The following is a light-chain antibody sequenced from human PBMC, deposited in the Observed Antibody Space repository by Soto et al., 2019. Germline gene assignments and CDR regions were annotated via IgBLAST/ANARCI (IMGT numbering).Light chain of an antibody. J-gene: IGLJ1*01. V-gene: IGLV2-11*01. Sequence: QSALTQPRSVSGSPGQSVTISCTGTSSDVGDYNYVSWYQQQPGKAPKLIIYDVSKRPSGVPDRFSGSKSGNTASQTISGLQAEDEADYYCCSYAGSYTFYVFGTGTKVTVL. CDR1: SSDVGDYNY. CDR2: DVS. CDR3: CSYAGSYTFYV.